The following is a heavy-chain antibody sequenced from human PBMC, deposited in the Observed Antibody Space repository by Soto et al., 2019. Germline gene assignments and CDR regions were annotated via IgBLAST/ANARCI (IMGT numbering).Heavy chain of an antibody. Sequence: PSETLSLTXAVSGGSIISDGYSWSWIRQPPGKGLQWIGHIYEGGNTYYTPSLESRVTISTDTSKNQFSLRLSSVTAADTAVYYSASDGREVSFRAYYDVMDVRGQGTTVTVSS. CDR3: ASDGREVSFRAYYDVMDV. D-gene: IGHD5-18*01. CDR1: GGSIISDGYS. J-gene: IGHJ6*02. V-gene: IGHV4-30-2*02. CDR2: IYEGGNT.